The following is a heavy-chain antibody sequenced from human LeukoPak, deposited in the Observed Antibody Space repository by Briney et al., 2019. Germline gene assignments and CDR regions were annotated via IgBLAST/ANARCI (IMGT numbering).Heavy chain of an antibody. Sequence: PGGSLRLSCAASGFTFSSYDMHWVCQATGKGLEWVSAIGTAGDTYYPGSVKGRFTISRENAKNSLYLQMNSLRAGDTAVYYCAGALRDTGAFDIWGQGTMVTVSS. CDR1: GFTFSSYD. CDR3: AGALRDTGAFDI. V-gene: IGHV3-13*01. CDR2: IGTAGDT. D-gene: IGHD1-14*01. J-gene: IGHJ3*02.